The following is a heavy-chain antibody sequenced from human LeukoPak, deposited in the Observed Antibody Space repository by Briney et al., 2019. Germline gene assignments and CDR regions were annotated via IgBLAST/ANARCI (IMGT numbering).Heavy chain of an antibody. CDR1: GGSLSGYY. CDR2: INHSGST. Sequence: PSETLSLTCAVYGGSLSGYYWSWIRQPPGKGLEWIGEINHSGSTNYNPSLKSRVTISVDTSKNQFPLKLSSVTAADTAVYYCAREALYYYYYYMDVWGKGTTVTVSS. J-gene: IGHJ6*03. CDR3: AREALYYYYYYMDV. V-gene: IGHV4-34*01.